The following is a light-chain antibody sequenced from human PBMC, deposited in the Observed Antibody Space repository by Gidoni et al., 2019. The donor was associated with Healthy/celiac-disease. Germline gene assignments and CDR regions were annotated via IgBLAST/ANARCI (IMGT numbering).Light chain of an antibody. V-gene: IGKV1-33*01. CDR2: DES. CDR3: QQYDNLPYT. J-gene: IGKJ2*01. Sequence: DIQMTQSPSSLSASVGDRVTITCQASQDISNYLNWYQQKPGKAPKLLIYDESNLETGVPSRFSGSGSGTDFTFTISSLQPEDIATYYCQQYDNLPYTFXQXTKLEIK. CDR1: QDISNY.